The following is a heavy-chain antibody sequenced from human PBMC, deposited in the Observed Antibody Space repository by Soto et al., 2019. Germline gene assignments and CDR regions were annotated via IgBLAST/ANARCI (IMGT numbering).Heavy chain of an antibody. V-gene: IGHV1-2*04. CDR2: INPNSGGT. D-gene: IGHD3-10*01. CDR3: ARRHGLDIDAYY. CDR1: GYTFTGYY. J-gene: IGHJ4*02. Sequence: ASVKVSCKASGYTFTGYYMHWVRQAPGQGLEWMGWINPNSGGTNYAQKFQGWVTMTRDTSISTAYMELSRLRSDDTAVYFCARRHGLDIDAYYWGQGILVTVSS.